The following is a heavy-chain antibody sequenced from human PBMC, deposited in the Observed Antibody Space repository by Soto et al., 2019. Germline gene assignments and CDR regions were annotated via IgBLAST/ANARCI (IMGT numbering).Heavy chain of an antibody. Sequence: QVQLQQSGPRLVKPSQTLSLTCAISGDSVSSKSGAWNWIRQSPSRGLEWLGRTYYRTNWHNDSAVSVRSRIIINPDTSKNHFSLPLHSVTPEDTAVYYCARARAQYGMDVWGQGTTVTVSS. D-gene: IGHD3-10*01. V-gene: IGHV6-1*01. CDR2: TYYRTNWHN. J-gene: IGHJ6*02. CDR1: GDSVSSKSGA. CDR3: ARARAQYGMDV.